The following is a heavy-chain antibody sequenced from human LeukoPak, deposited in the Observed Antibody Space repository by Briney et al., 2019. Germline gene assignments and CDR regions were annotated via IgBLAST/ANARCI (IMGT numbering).Heavy chain of an antibody. CDR1: GFTFSGYA. CDR3: AKLRSSGYYGYDAFDI. Sequence: GGSLRLSCAASGFTFSGYAVSWVRQAPGRGLEGVSAISGSGGSTYYADSVKGRFTISRDNSKNTLYLQMNSLRAEDTAVYYCAKLRSSGYYGYDAFDIWGQGTMVTVSS. CDR2: ISGSGGST. D-gene: IGHD3-22*01. J-gene: IGHJ3*02. V-gene: IGHV3-23*01.